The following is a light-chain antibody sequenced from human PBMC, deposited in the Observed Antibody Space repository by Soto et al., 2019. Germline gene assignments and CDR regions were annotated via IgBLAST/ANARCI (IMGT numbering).Light chain of an antibody. CDR3: QQYLTAPQT. J-gene: IGKJ2*01. CDR1: QSVLYSSNNKNH. V-gene: IGKV4-1*01. CDR2: WAS. Sequence: DIVMTQSPDSLAVSLGERATINCKSSQSVLYSSNNKNHLAWYQQKAGQPPKLLIYWASTRESGVPDRFSGSGSGTDFTLTISSLQAEDVALYYCQQYLTAPQTFRQGTNLEIK.